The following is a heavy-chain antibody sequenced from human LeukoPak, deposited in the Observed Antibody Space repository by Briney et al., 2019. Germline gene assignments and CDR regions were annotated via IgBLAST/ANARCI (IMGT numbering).Heavy chain of an antibody. CDR1: GGSISSYY. CDR2: IYYSGST. D-gene: IGHD6-19*01. CDR3: ARLPAVPYYWYFDL. V-gene: IGHV4-59*08. Sequence: NPSKTLSLTCTVSGGSISSYYWSWIRQPPGKGLEWIGYIYYSGSTNYNPSLKSRVTISVDTSKNQFSLKLSSVTAADTAVYYCARLPAVPYYWYFDLWGRGTLVTVSS. J-gene: IGHJ2*01.